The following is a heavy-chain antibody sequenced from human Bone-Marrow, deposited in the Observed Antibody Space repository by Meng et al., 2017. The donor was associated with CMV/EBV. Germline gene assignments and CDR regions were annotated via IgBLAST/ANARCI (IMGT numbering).Heavy chain of an antibody. Sequence: ASGYTFTSYDINWVRQATGQGLEWMGWMNPNSGNTGYAQKFQGRVTMTRNTSISTAYMELSSLRSEDTAVYYCARGRRPHREYYFDYWGQGTLVTVSS. CDR1: GYTFTSYD. J-gene: IGHJ4*02. D-gene: IGHD1-14*01. CDR3: ARGRRPHREYYFDY. V-gene: IGHV1-8*01. CDR2: MNPNSGNT.